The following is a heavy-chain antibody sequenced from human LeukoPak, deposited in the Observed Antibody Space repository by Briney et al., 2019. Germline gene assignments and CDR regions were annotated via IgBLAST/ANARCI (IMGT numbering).Heavy chain of an antibody. CDR2: ISSNGGST. Sequence: GGSLRLSCSASGFTFSSYAMHWVRQAPGKGLEHVSAISSNGGSTHYADSVKGRFTISRDNSKNTLYLQMSSLRAEDTAVYYCVKDDVYYYDTNSYPHWGQGTLVTVSS. CDR1: GFTFSSYA. J-gene: IGHJ4*02. V-gene: IGHV3-64D*09. D-gene: IGHD3-22*01. CDR3: VKDDVYYYDTNSYPH.